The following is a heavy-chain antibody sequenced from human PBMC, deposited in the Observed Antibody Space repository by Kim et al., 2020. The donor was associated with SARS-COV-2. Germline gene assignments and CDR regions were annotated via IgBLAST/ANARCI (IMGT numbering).Heavy chain of an antibody. CDR1: GGTFSSYA. J-gene: IGHJ4*02. CDR3: ARGRGYCSGGSCSFDY. CDR2: IIPIFGTA. Sequence: SVKVSCKASGGTFSSYAISWVRQAPGQGLEWMGGIIPIFGTANYAQKFQGRVTITADESTSTAYMELSSLRSEDTAVYYCARGRGYCSGGSCSFDYWGQGTLVTVSS. D-gene: IGHD2-15*01. V-gene: IGHV1-69*13.